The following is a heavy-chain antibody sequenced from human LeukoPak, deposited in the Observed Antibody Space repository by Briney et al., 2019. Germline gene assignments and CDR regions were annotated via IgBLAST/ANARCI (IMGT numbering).Heavy chain of an antibody. J-gene: IGHJ4*02. CDR3: ARDRRGSGY. CDR1: GYSLTSDHY. D-gene: IGHD5-12*01. V-gene: IGHV4-38-2*02. Sequence: LETLSLTCAVSGYSLTSDHYWGWTPQPPGNGLEWIATVHHTGSTYYSPSLKSRVTISLDTSKNEFSLTLAAVTAAHSDVYYRARDRRGSGYWGQGTLVTVSS. CDR2: VHHTGST.